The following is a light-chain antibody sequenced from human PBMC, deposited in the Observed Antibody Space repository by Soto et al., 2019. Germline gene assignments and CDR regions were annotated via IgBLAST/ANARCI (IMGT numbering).Light chain of an antibody. Sequence: SVLTQPPSASGSPGQRVTISCSGSNSNIGTNIVNWYQHLPGTAPKLLIYNTDQRPSGVPDRFSGSKSGTSASLAISGLQSEDEADYNCATWDDSLNGPVFGGGTKVTVL. V-gene: IGLV1-44*01. J-gene: IGLJ3*02. CDR2: NTD. CDR1: NSNIGTNI. CDR3: ATWDDSLNGPV.